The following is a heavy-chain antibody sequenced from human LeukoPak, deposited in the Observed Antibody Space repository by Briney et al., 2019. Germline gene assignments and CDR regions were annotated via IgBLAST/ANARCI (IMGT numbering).Heavy chain of an antibody. Sequence: PSETLSHTRSVSGVYISSSSYYWRGIRQPPGKGLEWIGSIYYSGSTYYNPSLKSRVTISVDTSKNQFSLKLSSVTAADTAVYYCARGFVPPGQLDYHYMDAWGKGTTVTVSS. CDR3: ARGFVPPGQLDYHYMDA. J-gene: IGHJ6*03. V-gene: IGHV4-39*07. D-gene: IGHD1-1*01. CDR1: GVYISSSSYY. CDR2: IYYSGST.